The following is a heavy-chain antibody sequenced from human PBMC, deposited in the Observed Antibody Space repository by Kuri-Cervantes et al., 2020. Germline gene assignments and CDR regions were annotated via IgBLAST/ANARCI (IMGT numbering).Heavy chain of an antibody. CDR1: GFTVSSNY. CDR2: IYSGGST. J-gene: IGHJ4*02. CDR3: ARSSYDSSGYYYLGLDY. V-gene: IGHV3-53*05. D-gene: IGHD3-22*01. Sequence: GGSLRLSCAASGFTVSSNYMSWVRQAPGKGLEWVSVIYSGGSTYYADSVKGRFTISRDNSKNTLYLQMNSLRAEDTAVYYCARSSYDSSGYYYLGLDYWGQGTLVTVSS.